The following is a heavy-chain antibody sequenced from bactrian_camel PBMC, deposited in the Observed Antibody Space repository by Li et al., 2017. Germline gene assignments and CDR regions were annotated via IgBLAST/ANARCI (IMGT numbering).Heavy chain of an antibody. CDR1: GFIFGSYT. Sequence: VQLVESGGGSVQAGGSLRLSCAASGFIFGSYTMSWVRQAPGKGLEWVSSISWTGDSTTYADSVKGQFTISGDNAKNTVYLQMSSLKPEDTAMYYCAAPPEPNYRGAYYYGPSARGFTFWGQGTQVTVS. J-gene: IGHJ4*01. D-gene: IGHD2*01. CDR3: AAPPEPNYRGAYYYGPSARGFTF. CDR2: ISWTGDST. V-gene: IGHV3S40*01.